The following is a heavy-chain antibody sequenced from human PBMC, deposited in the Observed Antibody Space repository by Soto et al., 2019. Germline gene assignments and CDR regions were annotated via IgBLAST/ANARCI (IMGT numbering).Heavy chain of an antibody. CDR1: GFTFSSYW. CDR2: IKSDASTL. Sequence: EVQLVESGGGLVQPGGSLRLSCAASGFTFSSYWMHWVRQVPGKGLVWVSRIKSDASTLMYADSVKGRFNISRDNAKNTLYLQVNSLSPEDTAVYYCVRGGSANYYGLFDSWGQGTLVTVSS. D-gene: IGHD1-26*01. J-gene: IGHJ4*02. CDR3: VRGGSANYYGLFDS. V-gene: IGHV3-74*03.